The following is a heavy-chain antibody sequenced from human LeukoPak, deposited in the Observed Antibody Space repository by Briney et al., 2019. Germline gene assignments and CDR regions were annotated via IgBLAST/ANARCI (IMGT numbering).Heavy chain of an antibody. J-gene: IGHJ4*02. D-gene: IGHD1-26*01. Sequence: MPSETLSPTCAVSGYSISGGYYWGWIRQPPGKGLEWIASMFHTGSTYYNPSLKSRVTLSIDTSKNQFSLKMNSLTAADTAVYYCVRDRSGGYSVDYWGQGTLVTVS. CDR1: GYSISGGYY. CDR3: VRDRSGGYSVDY. CDR2: MFHTGST. V-gene: IGHV4-38-2*02.